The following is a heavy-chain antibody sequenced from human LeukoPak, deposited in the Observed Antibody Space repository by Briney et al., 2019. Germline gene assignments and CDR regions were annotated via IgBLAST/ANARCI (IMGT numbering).Heavy chain of an antibody. CDR2: INPNSGDT. D-gene: IGHD2-2*01. CDR1: GYTFTGYY. J-gene: IGHJ4*02. CDR3: ARIVGYCSSNICFDY. V-gene: IGHV1-2*02. Sequence: ASVKVSCKASGYTFTGYYIHWVRQAPGQGLEWMAWINPNSGDTNYAQKFQGRVNLTRDTSISTAYMELSRLRSDDTAVYFCARIVGYCSSNICFDYWGQGTLVTVSS.